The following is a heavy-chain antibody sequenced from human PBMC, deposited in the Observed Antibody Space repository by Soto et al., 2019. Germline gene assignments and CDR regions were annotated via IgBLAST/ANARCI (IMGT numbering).Heavy chain of an antibody. J-gene: IGHJ5*02. V-gene: IGHV6-1*01. D-gene: IGHD1-26*01. Sequence: SQTLSLTRXISGDSVSSNSAAWNWIRQSPSRGLEWLGRTYYRSKWYKEYAASVKSRITINPDTSKNQFSLQLNSVSPEDTAVYYCARTVGWLDPWGQGSLVTVSS. CDR1: GDSVSSNSAA. CDR3: ARTVGWLDP. CDR2: TYYRSKWYK.